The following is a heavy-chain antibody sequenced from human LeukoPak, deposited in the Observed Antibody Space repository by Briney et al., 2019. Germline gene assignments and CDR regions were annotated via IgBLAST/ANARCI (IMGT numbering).Heavy chain of an antibody. J-gene: IGHJ6*03. CDR1: GGSFSGYY. CDR2: INHSGST. Sequence: SETLSLTCAVYGGSFSGYYWSWIRQPPGKGLEWIGEINHSGSTNYNPSLKSRVTISVDTSKNQFSLKLSSVTAADTAVYYCARAPHYYYYYYMDVWGKGTTVTISS. V-gene: IGHV4-34*01. CDR3: ARAPHYYYYYYMDV.